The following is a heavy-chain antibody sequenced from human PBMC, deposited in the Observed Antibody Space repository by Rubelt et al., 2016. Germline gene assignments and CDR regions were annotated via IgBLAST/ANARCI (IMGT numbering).Heavy chain of an antibody. CDR1: GYSFTSYW. CDR2: IDPSDSYT. Sequence: EVQLVQSGAEVKKPGESLRISCKGSGYSFTSYWISWVRQMPGKGLEWMGRIDPSDSYTNYSPSFQAHVTIAADKSISTAYLQWSSLKASDTAMYYCAIYDFWSGYYLDYWGQGTLVTVSS. V-gene: IGHV5-10-1*03. CDR3: AIYDFWSGYYLDY. J-gene: IGHJ4*02. D-gene: IGHD3-3*01.